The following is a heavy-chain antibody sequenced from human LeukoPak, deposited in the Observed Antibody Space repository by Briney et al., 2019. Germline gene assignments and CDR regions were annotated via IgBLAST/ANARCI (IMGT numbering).Heavy chain of an antibody. D-gene: IGHD2-2*01. V-gene: IGHV3-11*04. CDR3: ANTEYQRLGTDY. Sequence: GGSLRLSCAASGFTFSDYYMSWLRQAPGKGLEWVSYISSDSSTIYYADSVKGRVTISRDNAKKSLYLQMNSLRTEDTAVYYCANTEYQRLGTDYWGQGTLVTVSS. CDR1: GFTFSDYY. CDR2: ISSDSSTI. J-gene: IGHJ4*02.